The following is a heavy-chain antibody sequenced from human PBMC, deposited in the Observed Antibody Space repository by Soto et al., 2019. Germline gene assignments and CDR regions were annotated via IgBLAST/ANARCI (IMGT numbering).Heavy chain of an antibody. Sequence: QVQLQESGPGLVKPSETLSLTCTVSGGSISSYYWSWIRQPPGKGLEWIGFISYSGSTSYNPSLTSRVTISIDTSEYQFSLKLNSVTAADTAVYYCASMIGDPVLSFDSWGQGTLVAVSS. CDR1: GGSISSYY. CDR2: ISYSGST. D-gene: IGHD3-10*02. CDR3: ASMIGDPVLSFDS. J-gene: IGHJ5*01. V-gene: IGHV4-59*01.